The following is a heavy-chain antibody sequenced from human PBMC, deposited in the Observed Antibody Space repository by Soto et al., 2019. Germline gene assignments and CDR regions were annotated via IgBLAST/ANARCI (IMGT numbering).Heavy chain of an antibody. CDR1: GGSISSYY. J-gene: IGHJ6*02. CDR2: IYYSGST. D-gene: IGHD3-3*01. CDR3: ARLAVGYDFWTSDYYYYYGMDV. Sequence: PSETLSLTGTVSGGSISSYYWSWIRQPRGKGLEWIGYIYYSGSTNYNPSLKSRVTISVDTSKNQFSLKLSSVTAADTAVYYCARLAVGYDFWTSDYYYYYGMDVWGQGTTVTVS. V-gene: IGHV4-59*01.